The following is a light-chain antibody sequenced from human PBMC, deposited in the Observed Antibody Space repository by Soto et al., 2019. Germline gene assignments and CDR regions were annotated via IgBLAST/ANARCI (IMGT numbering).Light chain of an antibody. V-gene: IGKV2-28*01. CDR3: MQALQTRT. CDR2: LGS. Sequence: IVMTQSPLALPVPPVEPASLSCRSSQSLLHSNGYNYLDWYLQKPGQSPQLLIYLGSNRASGVPDRFSGSGSGTDFTLKISRVEAEEVGVYYCMQALQTRTCGKGTKGDLK. J-gene: IGKJ1*01. CDR1: QSLLHSNGYNY.